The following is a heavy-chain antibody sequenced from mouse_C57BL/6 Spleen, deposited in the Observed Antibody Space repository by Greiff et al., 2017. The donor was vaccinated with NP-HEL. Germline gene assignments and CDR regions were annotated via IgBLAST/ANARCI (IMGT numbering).Heavy chain of an antibody. CDR2: IYPGDGDT. D-gene: IGHD1-1*01. J-gene: IGHJ4*01. CDR3: ARRIYYYGSSYVGGAMDY. CDR1: GYAFSSYW. Sequence: QVHVKQSGAELVKPGASVKISCKASGYAFSSYWMNWVKQRPGKGLEWIGQIYPGDGDTNYNGKFKGKATLTADKSSSTAYMQLSSLTSEDSAVYFCARRIYYYGSSYVGGAMDYWGQGTSVTVSS. V-gene: IGHV1-80*01.